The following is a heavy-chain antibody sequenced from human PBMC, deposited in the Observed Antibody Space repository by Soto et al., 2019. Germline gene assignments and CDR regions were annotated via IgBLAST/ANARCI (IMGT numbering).Heavy chain of an antibody. CDR1: GYTFTSYG. Sequence: ASVKVSCKASGYTFTSYGISWVRQAPGQGLEWMGWISAYNGNTNYAQKLQGRVTMTTDTSTSTAYMELRSLRSGDTAVYYCARDRRGRIAAAPDYWGQGTLVTVSS. CDR3: ARDRRGRIAAAPDY. D-gene: IGHD6-13*01. J-gene: IGHJ4*02. V-gene: IGHV1-18*04. CDR2: ISAYNGNT.